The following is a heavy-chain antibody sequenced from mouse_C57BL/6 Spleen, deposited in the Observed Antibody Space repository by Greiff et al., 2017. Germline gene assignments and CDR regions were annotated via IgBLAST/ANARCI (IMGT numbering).Heavy chain of an antibody. J-gene: IGHJ3*01. CDR2: ISSGSSTI. V-gene: IGHV5-17*01. CDR1: GFTFSDYG. Sequence: EVKLVESGGGLVKPGGSLKLSCAASGFTFSDYGMHWVRQAPEKGLEWVAYISSGSSTIYYAATVKGRFTISRDNAKNTLFLQMTSLRSEDTAMYYCARASDAHYGSMAYWGQGTLVTVSA. D-gene: IGHD1-1*01. CDR3: ARASDAHYGSMAY.